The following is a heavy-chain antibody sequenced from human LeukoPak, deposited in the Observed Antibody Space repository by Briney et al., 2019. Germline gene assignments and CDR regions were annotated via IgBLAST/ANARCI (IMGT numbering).Heavy chain of an antibody. CDR3: ARVGSSWFFDL. CDR1: GFSISDYY. CDR2: IHSITSST. V-gene: IGHV3-11*04. J-gene: IGHJ2*01. D-gene: IGHD6-13*01. Sequence: PGGPLRLSCAASGFSISDYYMNWIRHAPAKGLECVSYIHSITSSTYYADSVKGRFTISRDNAKNSLYLQMDSLKAEDTAVYYCARVGSSWFFDLWGRGTLVTVSS.